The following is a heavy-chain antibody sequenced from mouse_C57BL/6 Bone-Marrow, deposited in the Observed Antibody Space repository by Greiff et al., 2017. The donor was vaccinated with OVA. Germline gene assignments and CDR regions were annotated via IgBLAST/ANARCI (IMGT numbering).Heavy chain of an antibody. CDR2: INPSSGYT. CDR1: GYTFTSYT. V-gene: IGHV1-4*01. D-gene: IGHD2-1*01. Sequence: VQLQQSGAELARPGASVKMSCKASGYTFTSYTMHWVKQRPGQGLEWIGYINPSSGYTKYNQKFKDKATLTADKSSSTAYMQLSSLTSEDSAVYYCARRIYGKDAMDYWGQGTSVTVSS. J-gene: IGHJ4*01. CDR3: ARRIYGKDAMDY.